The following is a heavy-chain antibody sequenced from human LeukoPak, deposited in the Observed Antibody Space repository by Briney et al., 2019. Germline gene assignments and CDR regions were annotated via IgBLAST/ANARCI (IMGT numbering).Heavy chain of an antibody. CDR3: ARGGAAAAFDI. D-gene: IGHD6-13*01. Sequence: GGSLRLSCAASGFTFSSYSMNWVRQAPGKGLEWVSSISSSSSYIYYADSVKGRFTISRDNAKNSLYLQMNSLRAEDTAVYYCARGGAAAAFDIWGQGTMVTVSS. CDR2: ISSSSSYI. V-gene: IGHV3-21*01. CDR1: GFTFSSYS. J-gene: IGHJ3*02.